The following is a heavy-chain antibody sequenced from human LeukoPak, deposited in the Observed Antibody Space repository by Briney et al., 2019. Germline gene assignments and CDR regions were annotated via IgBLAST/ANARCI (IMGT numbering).Heavy chain of an antibody. V-gene: IGHV3-30*03. Sequence: PGGSLRLSCAASGFTFSSYGMHWVRQAPGKGLEWVAVISYDGSNKYYADSVKGRFTISRDNSKNTLYLQMNSLRAEDTAVYYCAYGDYGGLLDYWGQGTLVTVSS. D-gene: IGHD4-17*01. CDR1: GFTFSSYG. CDR2: ISYDGSNK. J-gene: IGHJ4*02. CDR3: AYGDYGGLLDY.